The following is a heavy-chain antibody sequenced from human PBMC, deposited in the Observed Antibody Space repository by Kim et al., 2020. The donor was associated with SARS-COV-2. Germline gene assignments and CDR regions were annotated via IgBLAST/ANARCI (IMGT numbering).Heavy chain of an antibody. J-gene: IGHJ5*02. CDR1: GFTFDDYA. Sequence: GGSLRLSCAASGFTFDDYAMHWVRQVPGKGLEWVSGLSWNSGSIGYADSVKGRFTISRYNAKNSLYLQMNSLRAEETALYYCAKDVGPVLGYSSSWYLVDNNWFDHWGQGTLVTVSS. CDR3: AKDVGPVLGYSSSWYLVDNNWFDH. CDR2: LSWNSGSI. D-gene: IGHD6-13*01. V-gene: IGHV3-9*01.